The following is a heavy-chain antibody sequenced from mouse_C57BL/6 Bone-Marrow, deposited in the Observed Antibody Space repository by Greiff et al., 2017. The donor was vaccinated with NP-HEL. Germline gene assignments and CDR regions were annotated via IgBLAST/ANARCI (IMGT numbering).Heavy chain of an antibody. CDR2: IDPETGGT. CDR1: GYTFTDYE. CDR3: TRWGRVTTRYFDV. V-gene: IGHV1-15*01. D-gene: IGHD2-2*01. Sequence: VQLQQSGAELVRPGASVTLSCKASGYTFTDYEMHWVKQTPVHGLEWIGAIDPETGGTAYNQKFKGKAILTADKSSSTAYMELRSLTSEDSAVYYCTRWGRVTTRYFDVWGTGTTVTVSS. J-gene: IGHJ1*03.